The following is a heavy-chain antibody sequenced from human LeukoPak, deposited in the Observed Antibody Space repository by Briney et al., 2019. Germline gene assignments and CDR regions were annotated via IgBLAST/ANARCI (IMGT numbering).Heavy chain of an antibody. Sequence: NPSETLSLTCTVSGGSISSGSYYWSWIRQPAGKGLEWIGRIYTSGSTNYNPSLKSRVTISVDRSKNQFSLKLSSVTAADTAVYYCARAIYDFWSGYYSDYWGQGTLVTVSS. V-gene: IGHV4-61*02. D-gene: IGHD3-3*01. J-gene: IGHJ4*02. CDR1: GGSISSGSYY. CDR2: IYTSGST. CDR3: ARAIYDFWSGYYSDY.